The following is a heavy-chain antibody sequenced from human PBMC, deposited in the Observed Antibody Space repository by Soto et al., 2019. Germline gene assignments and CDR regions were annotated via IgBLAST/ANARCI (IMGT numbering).Heavy chain of an antibody. CDR3: ARFAKEENPKLETWYAFDF. CDR2: SYYRGGT. CDR1: GGSIRSGGYF. J-gene: IGHJ4*02. V-gene: IGHV4-31*03. Sequence: VQLQESGPGLVKPSQTLSLTCTVSGGSIRSGGYFWSWVRQHPRKGLEWIGHSYYRGGTSYNPSLESRVAMSVDTSKNELTLKVNSVAAADTAISYCARFAKEENPKLETWYAFDFWGRGTLVTVSS. D-gene: IGHD6-13*01.